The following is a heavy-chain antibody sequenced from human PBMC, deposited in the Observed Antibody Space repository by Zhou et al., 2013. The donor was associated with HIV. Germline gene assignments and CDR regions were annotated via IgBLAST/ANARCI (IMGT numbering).Heavy chain of an antibody. D-gene: IGHD6-13*01. Sequence: QVQLVQSGAEVKKPGSSVKVSCKASGGTFSSYAISWVRQAPGQGLEWMGGIIPILGSPNYAQKFQGRVTFTTDESSSTAYMELSSLRSEDTAVYYCARESARRGGIAATYYYYYYLDVVGRRDHGHRLL. V-gene: IGHV1-69*05. CDR1: GGTFSSYA. CDR2: IIPILGSP. J-gene: IGHJ6*03. CDR3: ARESARRGGIAATYYYYYYLDV.